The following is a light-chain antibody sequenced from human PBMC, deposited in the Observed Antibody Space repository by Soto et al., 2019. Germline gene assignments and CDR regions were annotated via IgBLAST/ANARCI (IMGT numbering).Light chain of an antibody. Sequence: QSVLTQPPSVSGAPGQRVTISCTGSSSNIGAGYDVHWYQQLPGTAPKLLIYGNSNRPSGVPHRFSASKSGTSASPAITGLQDADEADYYCQSYDSSLSGYVFGTGTKLTVL. CDR2: GNS. J-gene: IGLJ1*01. CDR1: SSNIGAGYD. CDR3: QSYDSSLSGYV. V-gene: IGLV1-40*01.